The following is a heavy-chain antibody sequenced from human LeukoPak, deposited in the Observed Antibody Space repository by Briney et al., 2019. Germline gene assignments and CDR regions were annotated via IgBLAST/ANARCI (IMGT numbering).Heavy chain of an antibody. CDR1: GFTFSSYA. J-gene: IGHJ4*02. CDR2: ISYDGRNK. V-gene: IGHV3-30*04. D-gene: IGHD2-15*01. Sequence: GGPLRLSCAASGFTFSSYAMHWVRQAPGKGLECLAVISYDGRNKYYADFVKGLFTISRDNSRNSFYLQMNTLRAEDTAVYFCAKSPVQSCRGSFCYPFDYWGQGNLVTVSS. CDR3: AKSPVQSCRGSFCYPFDY.